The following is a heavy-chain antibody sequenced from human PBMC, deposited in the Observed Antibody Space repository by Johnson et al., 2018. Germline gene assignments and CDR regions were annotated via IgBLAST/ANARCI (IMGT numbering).Heavy chain of an antibody. V-gene: IGHV3-13*01. D-gene: IGHD1-7*01. CDR2: IGTAGDT. J-gene: IGHJ4*02. CDR3: ASGYNWTYDY. CDR1: GLTFSNYD. Sequence: VQLVESGGGLVQPGGSLRLSCAASGLTFSNYDMHWVRQATGKGLEWVSAIGTAGDTFYPGSVKGRFTISRENAKNSFYLQMDSLTAGDTAVYSFASGYNWTYDYLGQGTLVTVSS.